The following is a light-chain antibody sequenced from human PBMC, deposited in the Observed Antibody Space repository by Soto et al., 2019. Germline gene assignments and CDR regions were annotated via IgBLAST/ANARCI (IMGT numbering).Light chain of an antibody. J-gene: IGKJ2*01. Sequence: ENVLTQSPGTLSLSPGERATLSCRASQSVSSSYLAWYQQKPGQAPRLLIYGASNRTTGIPDRISGSGSGTDFTLTISRLEPEGFAIYYCQQYGSSPYTFGQGTKLEIK. CDR1: QSVSSSY. CDR3: QQYGSSPYT. CDR2: GAS. V-gene: IGKV3-20*01.